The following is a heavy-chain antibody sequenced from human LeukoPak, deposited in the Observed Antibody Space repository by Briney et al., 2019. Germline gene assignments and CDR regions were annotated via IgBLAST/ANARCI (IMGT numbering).Heavy chain of an antibody. J-gene: IGHJ4*02. Sequence: PEGSLRLSYAASGFTFNIYGMHWVRQAPGKGLEWVAFIRYDGSNKYYADSVKGRFTISRDNSKNTLYLQMNSLRAEDTAVYYCAKDLSSSFYFDYWGQGTLVTVSS. CDR3: AKDLSSSFYFDY. V-gene: IGHV3-30*02. CDR2: IRYDGSNK. D-gene: IGHD6-6*01. CDR1: GFTFNIYG.